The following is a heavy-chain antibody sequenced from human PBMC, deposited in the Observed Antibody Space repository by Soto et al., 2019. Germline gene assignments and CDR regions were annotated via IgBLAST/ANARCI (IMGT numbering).Heavy chain of an antibody. Sequence: SETLSLTCAVYGGYFSGYYWRWIRQPPGKVLESIGEINHSGSTNHHPSLNSRVTISVDTSKTPSSLKLSSVTAADTAVYSCATQPRVVAATLHPSDYWGQGTLVTVSS. V-gene: IGHV4-34*01. CDR3: ATQPRVVAATLHPSDY. CDR2: INHSGST. CDR1: GGYFSGYY. D-gene: IGHD2-15*01. J-gene: IGHJ4*02.